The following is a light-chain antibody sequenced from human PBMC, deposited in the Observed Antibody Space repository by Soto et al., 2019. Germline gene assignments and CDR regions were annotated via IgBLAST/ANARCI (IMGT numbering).Light chain of an antibody. CDR1: QRVSSY. Sequence: EIVLTQSPATLSLSPGERATLSCRASQRVSSYLAWYQQKPGQAPRLLIYDASNRATGIPARFSGSGSGTDFTLTISSLEPEDFAVYYCQQRSNWLIFTFGPGTKVDIK. CDR3: QQRSNWLIFT. J-gene: IGKJ3*01. CDR2: DAS. V-gene: IGKV3-11*01.